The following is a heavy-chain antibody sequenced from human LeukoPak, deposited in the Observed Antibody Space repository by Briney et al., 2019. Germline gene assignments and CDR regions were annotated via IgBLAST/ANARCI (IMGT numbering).Heavy chain of an antibody. V-gene: IGHV4-31*03. D-gene: IGHD2-2*01. CDR1: GGSISSGGYY. CDR2: IYYSGST. J-gene: IGHJ6*02. CDR3: ARVVPAALYCYGMDV. Sequence: SETLSLTCTVSGGSISSGGYYWSWIRQHPGKGLEWIGYIYYSGSTYYNPSLKSRVTISVDTSKNQFSLKLSSVTAADTAVYYCARVVPAALYCYGMDVWGQGTTVTVSS.